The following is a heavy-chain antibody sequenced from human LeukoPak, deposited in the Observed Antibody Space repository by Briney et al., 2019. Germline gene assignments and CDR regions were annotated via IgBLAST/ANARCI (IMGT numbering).Heavy chain of an antibody. CDR2: IRYDGSNK. D-gene: IGHD4-11*01. CDR1: GFTFSGYG. V-gene: IGHV3-30*02. J-gene: IGHJ4*02. Sequence: GGSLRLSCAASGFTFSGYGMHWVRQAPGKGLEWVAFIRYDGSNKYYADSVKGRFTISRDNSKNTLYLQMNSLRAEDTAVYYCAFESMTTVTFDYWGQGTLVTVSS. CDR3: AFESMTTVTFDY.